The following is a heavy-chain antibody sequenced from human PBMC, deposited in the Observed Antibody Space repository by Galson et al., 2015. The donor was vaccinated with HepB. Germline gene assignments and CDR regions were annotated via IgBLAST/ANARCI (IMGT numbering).Heavy chain of an antibody. CDR3: ARGYCSSTRCSTEYFQH. CDR1: GFTFSSYP. V-gene: IGHV3-30-3*01. CDR2: ISYDGSIK. D-gene: IGHD2-2*02. J-gene: IGHJ1*01. Sequence: SLRLSCAASGFTFSSYPMHWVRQAPGKGLEWVAVISYDGSIKYYADSLKGRLTISRDSSKNTLDLQMNSLRAEDTAVYYCARGYCSSTRCSTEYFQHWGQGTLVTVSS.